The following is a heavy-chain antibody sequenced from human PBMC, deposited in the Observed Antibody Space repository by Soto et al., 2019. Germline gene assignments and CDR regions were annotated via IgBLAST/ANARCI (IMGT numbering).Heavy chain of an antibody. D-gene: IGHD6-6*01. V-gene: IGHV1-69*13. CDR2: IIPILGTA. J-gene: IGHJ6*03. CDR1: GGTFSSYA. CDR3: AREESSSSRGYYYMDV. Sequence: SVKVSCKASGGTFSSYAISWVRQAPGQGLEWMGGIIPILGTANYAQKFQGRVTITADESTSTAYMELSSLRSEDTAVYYCAREESSSSRGYYYMDVWGKGTTVTVSS.